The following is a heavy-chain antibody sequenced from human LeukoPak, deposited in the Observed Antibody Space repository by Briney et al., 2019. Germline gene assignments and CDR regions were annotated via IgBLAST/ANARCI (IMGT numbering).Heavy chain of an antibody. CDR1: GFTFSSYA. D-gene: IGHD3-22*01. J-gene: IGHJ3*02. CDR2: ISPDGSSV. V-gene: IGHV3-30-3*01. CDR3: ARVYYDGSGGAFNI. Sequence: GVSLRLSCAASGFTFSSYAMHWVRQAPGKGLEWVAVISPDGSSVYYTDSVKGRFTISSANTKNMLYLQMSSLRAEDRAVYYCARVYYDGSGGAFNIWGQGTMVIV.